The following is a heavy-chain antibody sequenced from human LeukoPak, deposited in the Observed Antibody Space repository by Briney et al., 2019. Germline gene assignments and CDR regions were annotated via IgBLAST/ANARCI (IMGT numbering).Heavy chain of an antibody. CDR1: GFTFSSYA. J-gene: IGHJ4*02. D-gene: IGHD3-10*01. V-gene: IGHV3-23*01. CDR3: ARDHGSAADY. Sequence: GGSLRLSCAASGFTFSSYAMTWVRQAPGKGLEWVSAISASGGSTYYADSVKGRFTISRDNSKNTLYLQMNSLRAEDTAVYYCARDHGSAADYWGQGTLVTVSS. CDR2: ISASGGST.